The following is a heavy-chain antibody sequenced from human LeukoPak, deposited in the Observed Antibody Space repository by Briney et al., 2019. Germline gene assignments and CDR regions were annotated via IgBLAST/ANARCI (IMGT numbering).Heavy chain of an antibody. J-gene: IGHJ4*02. CDR2: INPNSGGT. CDR3: ARTDRLDGVSYLIGT. D-gene: IGHD2-21*01. Sequence: AAVKVSCKTSGYSFTDYYMHWVRQAPGQGLEWMGLINPNSGGTSSTQKFQGRVTMTRDTSITTVYMEVSWLTSDDTAIYYCARTDRLDGVSYLIGTWGQGTLVTVSS. V-gene: IGHV1-2*02. CDR1: GYSFTDYY.